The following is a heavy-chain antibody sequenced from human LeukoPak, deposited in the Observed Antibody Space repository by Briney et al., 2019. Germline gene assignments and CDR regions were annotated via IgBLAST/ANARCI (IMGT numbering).Heavy chain of an antibody. J-gene: IGHJ4*02. CDR2: ISGSSNYI. Sequence: GRSLRLSCAASGFTFSTYSMNWVRQAPGKGLEWVSSISGSSNYIFYADSVKGRFTISRDNARNSLYLQMNSLRAEDTAVYYCARDLIAAAGTFDYWGQGTLVTVSS. V-gene: IGHV3-21*01. CDR3: ARDLIAAAGTFDY. CDR1: GFTFSTYS. D-gene: IGHD6-13*01.